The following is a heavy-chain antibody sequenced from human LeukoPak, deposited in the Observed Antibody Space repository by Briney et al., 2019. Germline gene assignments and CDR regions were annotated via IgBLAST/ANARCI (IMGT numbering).Heavy chain of an antibody. CDR3: ARGRSGSYYYYYYMDV. D-gene: IGHD3-10*01. V-gene: IGHV4-61*02. CDR1: GDSISSGSYY. CDR2: TYTSGST. Sequence: SETLSLTCTVSGDSISSGSYYWSWIRQPAGKGLEWIGRTYTSGSTNYNPSLKSRVTISVDTSKNQFSLKLSSVTAADTAVYYCARGRSGSYYYYYYMDVWGKGTTVTVSS. J-gene: IGHJ6*03.